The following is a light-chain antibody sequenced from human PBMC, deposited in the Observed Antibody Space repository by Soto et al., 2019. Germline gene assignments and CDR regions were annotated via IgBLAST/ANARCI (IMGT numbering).Light chain of an antibody. CDR1: HDVSRN. Sequence: DIQMTQSPSSQSASEGDRVTITCQSSHDVSRNLNWFQQKPGEAPQLLIYDASNLERGVPSRFSGSGSGTDFTLTISSLQPEDVATYYCQHYNSMLSFGGGTEVEIK. CDR3: QHYNSMLS. J-gene: IGKJ4*01. CDR2: DAS. V-gene: IGKV1-33*01.